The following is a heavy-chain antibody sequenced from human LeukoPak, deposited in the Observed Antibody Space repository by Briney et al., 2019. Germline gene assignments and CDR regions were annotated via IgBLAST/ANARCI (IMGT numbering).Heavy chain of an antibody. Sequence: GGSLRLSCAASGFTFSSYWMHWVRQAPGKGLVWVSRINSDGSITNYADSVKGRFTISRDNAKNTLYMQMSSLRVEDTAVYYCARESGRSADYWGQGTLVTVSS. V-gene: IGHV3-74*01. D-gene: IGHD3-10*01. CDR1: GFTFSSYW. CDR2: INSDGSIT. J-gene: IGHJ4*02. CDR3: ARESGRSADY.